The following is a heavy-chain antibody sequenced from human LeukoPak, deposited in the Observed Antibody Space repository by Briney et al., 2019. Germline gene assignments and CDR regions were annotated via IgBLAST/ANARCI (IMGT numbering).Heavy chain of an antibody. J-gene: IGHJ3*02. V-gene: IGHV3-23*01. CDR2: ISGSGGST. Sequence: GGSLRLSCAASGFTFSSYAMSWVRQAPGKGLEWVSAISGSGGSTYYADSVKGRFTISRDNSKNTLYLQMNSLRAEDTAVYYCAKDRIVVVVAASAFDIWGQGTMVTVSS. CDR3: AKDRIVVVVAASAFDI. D-gene: IGHD2-15*01. CDR1: GFTFSSYA.